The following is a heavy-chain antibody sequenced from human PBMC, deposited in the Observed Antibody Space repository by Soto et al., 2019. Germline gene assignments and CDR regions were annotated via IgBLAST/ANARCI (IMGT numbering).Heavy chain of an antibody. Sequence: GASVKVSCKASGYTFTSYGISWVRQAPGQGLEWMGWISAYNGNTNYAQKLQGRVTMTTDTSTSTAYMELRSLRSDDTAVYYCARGLRYFDWLFHYFDYWGQGTLVTVSS. CDR1: GYTFTSYG. CDR2: ISAYNGNT. D-gene: IGHD3-9*01. J-gene: IGHJ4*02. V-gene: IGHV1-18*01. CDR3: ARGLRYFDWLFHYFDY.